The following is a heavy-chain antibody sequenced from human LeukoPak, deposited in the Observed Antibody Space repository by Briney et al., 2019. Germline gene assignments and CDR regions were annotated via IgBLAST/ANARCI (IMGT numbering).Heavy chain of an antibody. Sequence: GASVKVSCKASGYTFTSYAMHWVRQAPGQRLEWMGWINAGNGNTKYSQKFQGRVTITRDTSTSTAYMELRSLRSDDTAVYYCARDRRWLQLRNDAFDIWGQGTMVTVSS. V-gene: IGHV1-3*01. D-gene: IGHD5-24*01. CDR1: GYTFTSYA. CDR2: INAGNGNT. CDR3: ARDRRWLQLRNDAFDI. J-gene: IGHJ3*02.